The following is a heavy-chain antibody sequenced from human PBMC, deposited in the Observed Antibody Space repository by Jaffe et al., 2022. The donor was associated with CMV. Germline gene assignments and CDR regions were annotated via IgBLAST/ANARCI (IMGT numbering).Heavy chain of an antibody. CDR2: IRSKANSYAT. Sequence: EVQLVESGGGLVQPGGSLKLSCAASGFTFSGSAMHWVRQASGKGLEWVGRIRSKANSYATAYAASVKGRFTISRDDSKNTAYLQMNSLKTEDTAVYYCTRHADWVTLDTAMQADPWGQGTLVTVSS. J-gene: IGHJ5*02. D-gene: IGHD5-18*01. CDR1: GFTFSGSA. V-gene: IGHV3-73*01. CDR3: TRHADWVTLDTAMQADP.